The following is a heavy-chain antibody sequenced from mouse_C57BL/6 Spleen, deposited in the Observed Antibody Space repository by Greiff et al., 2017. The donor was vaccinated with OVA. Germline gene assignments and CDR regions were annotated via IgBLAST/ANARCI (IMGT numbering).Heavy chain of an antibody. D-gene: IGHD1-1*01. CDR2: IDPEDGET. Sequence: VQLQQPGTELVKPGASVKLSCKASGYTFTSYYMHWVKQRTEQGLEWIGRIDPEDGETKYAPKFQGKATITADTSSNTAYLQLSSLTSEDTAVYYCGSTVVAHFDYWGQGTTLTVSS. CDR1: GYTFTSYY. V-gene: IGHV14-2*01. J-gene: IGHJ2*01. CDR3: GSTVVAHFDY.